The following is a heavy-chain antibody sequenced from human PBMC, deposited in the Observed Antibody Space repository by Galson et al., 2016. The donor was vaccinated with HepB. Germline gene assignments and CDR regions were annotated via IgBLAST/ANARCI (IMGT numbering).Heavy chain of an antibody. CDR2: ISGNGDNT. CDR3: SKHRLGYYDSGSRFDY. CDR1: GFTFSDHA. D-gene: IGHD3-10*01. J-gene: IGHJ4*02. Sequence: SLRLSCAASGFTFSDHAMHWVRRAPGKGLDYVSAISGNGDNTHYADSVRGRLTISRDNSKNTLYLQMSSLRAEDAAIYYCSKHRLGYYDSGSRFDYWGQGTLVTVSS. V-gene: IGHV3-64D*08.